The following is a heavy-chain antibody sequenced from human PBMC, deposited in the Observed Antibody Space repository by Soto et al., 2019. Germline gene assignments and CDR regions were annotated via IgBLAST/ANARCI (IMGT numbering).Heavy chain of an antibody. V-gene: IGHV4-59*08. CDR1: GDSVSGNY. J-gene: IGHJ4*02. D-gene: IGHD1-20*01. CDR3: ARYKRVIADF. CDR2: MYYSGGA. Sequence: SETLSLTCTVSGDSVSGNYWSWIRQPPGKQLEWIGYMYYSGGANYNPSLKSRVTMSVDTSMNEFSLTLSSATAADTAMYYCARYKRVIADFWSQGILVTVSS.